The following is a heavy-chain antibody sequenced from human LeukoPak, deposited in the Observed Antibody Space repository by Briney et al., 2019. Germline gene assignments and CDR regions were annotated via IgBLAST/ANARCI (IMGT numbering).Heavy chain of an antibody. V-gene: IGHV3-30*14. CDR1: GFTFSSYA. Sequence: PGGSLRLSCAASGFTFSSYAMHWVRQAPGKGLEWVAVISYDGSNKYYADSVKGRFTISRDNAKNSLYLQMNSLRAEDTAVYYCARDRWIAADPAYYYYGMDVWGQGTTVTVSS. CDR2: ISYDGSNK. J-gene: IGHJ6*02. CDR3: ARDRWIAADPAYYYYGMDV. D-gene: IGHD6-13*01.